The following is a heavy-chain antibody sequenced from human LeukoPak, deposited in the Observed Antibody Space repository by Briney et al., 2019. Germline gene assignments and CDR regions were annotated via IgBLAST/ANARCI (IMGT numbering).Heavy chain of an antibody. J-gene: IGHJ4*02. CDR1: GYTFTSYG. CDR2: ISAYNGNT. Sequence: GASVSVSFKASGYTFTSYGISWVRQASGQGLEWMGWISAYNGNTNYAQKLQGRVTMTTDTSTSTAYMELRSLRSDDTAVYYCARDRGPPSPADRDYWGQGTLVTVSS. V-gene: IGHV1-18*01. CDR3: ARDRGPPSPADRDY. D-gene: IGHD2-2*01.